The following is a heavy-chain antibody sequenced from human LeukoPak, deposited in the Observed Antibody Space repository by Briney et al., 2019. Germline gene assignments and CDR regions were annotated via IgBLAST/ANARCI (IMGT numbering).Heavy chain of an antibody. CDR3: ARGDYSYGSYYFDY. CDR2: ISSSSSYI. CDR1: GFTFSSYS. Sequence: KSGGSLRLPCAASGFTFSSYSMNWVRQAPGKGLEWVSSISSSSSYIYYADSVKGRFTISRDNAKNSLYLQMNSLRAEDTAVYYCARGDYSYGSYYFDYWGQGTLVTVSS. D-gene: IGHD5-18*01. J-gene: IGHJ4*02. V-gene: IGHV3-21*01.